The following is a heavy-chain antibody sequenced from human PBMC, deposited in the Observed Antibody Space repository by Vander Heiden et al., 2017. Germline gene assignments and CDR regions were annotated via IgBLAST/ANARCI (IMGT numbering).Heavy chain of an antibody. Sequence: VKVSCKASGYTFTGYYMHWVRQAPGQGLEWMGWINPNSGGTNYAQKFQGRVTMTRDTSISTAYMELSRLRSDDTAVYYCAISVLLWVGELGRFDPWCHGTLVTVSS. CDR2: INPNSGGT. V-gene: IGHV1-2*02. CDR1: GYTFTGYY. CDR3: AISVLLWVGELGRFDP. J-gene: IGHJ5*02. D-gene: IGHD3-10*01.